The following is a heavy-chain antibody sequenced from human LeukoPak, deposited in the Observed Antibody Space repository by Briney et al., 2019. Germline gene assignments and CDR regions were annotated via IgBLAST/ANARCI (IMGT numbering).Heavy chain of an antibody. Sequence: PGGSLRLSCATSGFTFSRYAMHWVRQAPGKGLEWVAVISKDGSDKYYPGSVRGRFTISRDNSKNTIYLQMDSLRAEDTAIYYCARDYWWNYDYWGQGTLVTVSS. CDR3: ARDYWWNYDY. CDR1: GFTFSRYA. J-gene: IGHJ4*02. D-gene: IGHD1-7*01. CDR2: ISKDGSDK. V-gene: IGHV3-30-3*01.